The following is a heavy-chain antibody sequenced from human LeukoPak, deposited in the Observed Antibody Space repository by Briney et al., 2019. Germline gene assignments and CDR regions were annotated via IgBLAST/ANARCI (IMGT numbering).Heavy chain of an antibody. J-gene: IGHJ5*02. CDR2: IYYSGST. CDR3: ARLHSGSYYT. CDR1: GGSFSGYY. D-gene: IGHD1-26*01. Sequence: PSETLSLTCAVYGGSFSGYYWSWIRQPPGKGLEWIGSIYYSGSTYYNPSLKSRVTISVDTSKNQFSLKLSSVTAADTAVYYCARLHSGSYYTWGQGTLVTVSS. V-gene: IGHV4-34*01.